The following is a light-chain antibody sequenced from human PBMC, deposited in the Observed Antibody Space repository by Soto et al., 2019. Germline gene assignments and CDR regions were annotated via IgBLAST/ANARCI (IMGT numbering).Light chain of an antibody. CDR2: GAS. J-gene: IGKJ1*01. V-gene: IGKV3-15*01. CDR3: QQYNNWPPKKT. Sequence: EIVMTQSPATLSVSPGERATLSCRASQSVSSNLAWYQQKPGQAPRLLIFGASTRATGIPAMFSGSGSGTEFTLTISSLQSEDLATYYCQQYNNWPPKKTFGQGTKVDIK. CDR1: QSVSSN.